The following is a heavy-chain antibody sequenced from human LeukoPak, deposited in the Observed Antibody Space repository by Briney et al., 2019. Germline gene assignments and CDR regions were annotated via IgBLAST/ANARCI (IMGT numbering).Heavy chain of an antibody. CDR1: GFTFSSYW. J-gene: IGHJ3*02. V-gene: IGHV3-74*01. CDR2: INSDGRMT. CDR3: ARVGSTDSPHAFDI. Sequence: PGGSLRLSCAASGFTFSSYWMDWVRRAPGKGLVWVSGINSDGRMTRYAESVKGRFTISRDNAKNTLYLQMNSLRAEDTSVYYCARVGSTDSPHAFDIWGQGTMVTVSS. D-gene: IGHD2-21*02.